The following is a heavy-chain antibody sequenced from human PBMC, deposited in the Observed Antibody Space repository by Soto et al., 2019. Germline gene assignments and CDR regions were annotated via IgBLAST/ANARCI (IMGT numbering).Heavy chain of an antibody. CDR3: ARAYCGGDCYYYYYMDV. CDR1: GGSISSYY. D-gene: IGHD2-21*01. J-gene: IGHJ6*03. V-gene: IGHV4-59*01. CDR2: IYYSGST. Sequence: SETLSLTCTVSGGSISSYYWSWIRQPPGKGLEWIGYIYYSGSTNYNPSLKSRVTISVDTSKNQFSLKLNSVTAADTAVYYCARAYCGGDCYYYYYMDVWGKGTTVTVSS.